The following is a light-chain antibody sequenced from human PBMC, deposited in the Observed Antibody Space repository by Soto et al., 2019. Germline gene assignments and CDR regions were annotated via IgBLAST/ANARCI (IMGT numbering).Light chain of an antibody. J-gene: IGKJ3*01. CDR2: AAS. V-gene: IGKV1-39*01. Sequence: DIQMTQSPSSLSASVGDRVTITCRASQSISSYLNWYQQKPGKAPKLLIYAASSLQSGVPSRFSGSGSGTDFTLTISILQPEDFATYYCQQSYSTPRRFTFGPGTKVDIK. CDR3: QQSYSTPRRFT. CDR1: QSISSY.